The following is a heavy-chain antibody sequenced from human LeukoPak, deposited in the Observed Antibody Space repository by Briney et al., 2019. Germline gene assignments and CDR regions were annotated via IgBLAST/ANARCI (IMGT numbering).Heavy chain of an antibody. CDR1: GFTASSDY. V-gene: IGHV3-74*01. CDR3: ARENGGSYFYMDV. CDR2: IITDGSST. J-gene: IGHJ6*03. D-gene: IGHD1-1*01. Sequence: GGSLRLSCAASGFTASSDYMSWVRQAPGKGLVWVSRIITDGSSTTYADSVRGRFTISRDNAKNTLYLQMNSLRAEDTAVYYCARENGGSYFYMDVWGKGTTVTVSS.